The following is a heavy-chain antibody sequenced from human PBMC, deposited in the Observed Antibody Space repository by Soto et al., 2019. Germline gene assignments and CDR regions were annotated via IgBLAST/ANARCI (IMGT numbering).Heavy chain of an antibody. CDR1: GG. J-gene: IGHJ3*01. D-gene: IGHD2-21*02. Sequence: QVQLVQSGAEVKKPGSSVRVSCKASGGINWVRQAPGHGLEWMGGFMPLFGTADYAQRFQGRVTITADELTTTSYLELRSLRSEETGVYYCAKRAYCGGDCFAFDVWGQGTSVTVSS. CDR3: AKRAYCGGDCFAFDV. V-gene: IGHV1-69*01. CDR2: FMPLFGTA.